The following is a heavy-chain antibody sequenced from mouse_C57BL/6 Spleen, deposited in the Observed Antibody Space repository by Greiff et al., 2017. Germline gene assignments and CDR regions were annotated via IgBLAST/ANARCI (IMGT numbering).Heavy chain of an antibody. Sequence: VQLQQSGAELVRPGTSVKVSCKASGYAFTNYLIEWVQQRPGQGLEWIGEINPGGGGTNYNEKFKGKATLTADNSSSTAYMQSSSLTSEDSAVYFSARRGYTHTRYCDYYVWGTETTVTVSS. CDR3: ARRGYTHTRYCDYYV. V-gene: IGHV1-54*01. J-gene: IGHJ1*03. CDR2: INPGGGGT. D-gene: IGHD2-2*01. CDR1: GYAFTNYL.